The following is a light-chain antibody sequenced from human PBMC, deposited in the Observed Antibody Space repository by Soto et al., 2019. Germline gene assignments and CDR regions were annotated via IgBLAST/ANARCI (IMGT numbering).Light chain of an antibody. CDR3: AAWDARLNGVV. Sequence: QPVLTQPPSTSGTPGQRVTISCSGSSSNIGTNTVNWYQQVPGTAPKLLIYSNDQRPSGVPDRFSGSKSGTSVSLAISGLQSEDEADYFCAAWDARLNGVVFGGGTKVTVL. CDR2: SND. V-gene: IGLV1-44*01. CDR1: SSNIGTNT. J-gene: IGLJ3*02.